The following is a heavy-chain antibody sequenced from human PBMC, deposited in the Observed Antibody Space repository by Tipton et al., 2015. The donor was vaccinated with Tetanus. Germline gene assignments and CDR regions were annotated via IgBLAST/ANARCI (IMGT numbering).Heavy chain of an antibody. Sequence: GLVKPSETLSLTCTVSGGSITSGTYYWSWVRQPPGKGLEWVGSVYSYNGNSFQNPSLKGRVTLSLDTSKNQFSLNLRSVTAADTAVYYCARLTGHSMDVVDYYYFGMDVWGQGTKVTVSS. CDR3: ARLTGHSMDVVDYYYFGMDV. J-gene: IGHJ6*02. V-gene: IGHV4-39*01. CDR1: GGSITSGTYY. D-gene: IGHD2-21*01. CDR2: VYSYNGNS.